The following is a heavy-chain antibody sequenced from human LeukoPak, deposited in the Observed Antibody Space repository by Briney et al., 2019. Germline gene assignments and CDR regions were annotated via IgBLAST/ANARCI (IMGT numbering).Heavy chain of an antibody. CDR1: GFTFNYAW. V-gene: IGHV3-15*01. CDR2: IKSKTDGETT. CDR3: TAAPSGYAYMNGWHLDY. D-gene: IGHD5-18*01. J-gene: IGHJ4*02. Sequence: GGSLRLSCAASGFTFNYAWMSWVRQAPGKGLEWVGRIKSKTDGETTDYAAPVKGRFTISRDDSENTLYLQMNSLKTKDTALYYCTAAPSGYAYMNGWHLDYWGQGALVTVSS.